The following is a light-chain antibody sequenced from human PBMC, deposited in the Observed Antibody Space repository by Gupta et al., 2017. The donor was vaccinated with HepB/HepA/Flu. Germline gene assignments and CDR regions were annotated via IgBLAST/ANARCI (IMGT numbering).Light chain of an antibody. Sequence: QAVLTQPSSLSASPGASASLTCTFRSGLRVDKYWIYWYQQKPGSPPQFLLRYRSDSEMDQGSGVPSRFAGSKDGSANAAILVSSGVQFEDEADYYCATWRGTGVVLGGGTK. V-gene: IGLV5-45*02. J-gene: IGLJ3*02. CDR1: SGLRVDKYW. CDR2: YRSDSEM. CDR3: ATWRGTGVV.